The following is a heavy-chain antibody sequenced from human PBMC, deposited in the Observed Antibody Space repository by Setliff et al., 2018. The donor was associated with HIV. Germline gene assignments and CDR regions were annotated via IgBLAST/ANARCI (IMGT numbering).Heavy chain of an antibody. D-gene: IGHD3-22*01. V-gene: IGHV1-2*04. CDR2: INPKSDGT. CDR1: GYTFTGYY. CDR3: ARGMDYYDTSGYYQYYFDY. J-gene: IGHJ4*02. Sequence: ASVKVSCKASGYTFTGYYIHWVRQATGQGLEWMRWINPKSDGTNYAQKFQGWITMTRDTSISTADMELSRLRSDDTAVYYCARGMDYYDTSGYYQYYFDYWGQGTLVTVSS.